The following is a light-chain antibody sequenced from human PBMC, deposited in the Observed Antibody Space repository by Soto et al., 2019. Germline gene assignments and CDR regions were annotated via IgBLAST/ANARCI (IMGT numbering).Light chain of an antibody. Sequence: QSALTQPASVSRSPGQSITISCTGTSSDVGGYNYVSWYQQNPGKAPKLMIYDVNNRPSGVSYRFSGSKSGNTASLTISGLQAEDEADYYCSSYTSSSTRVFGTGTKVTVL. V-gene: IGLV2-14*01. CDR1: SSDVGGYNY. CDR3: SSYTSSSTRV. J-gene: IGLJ1*01. CDR2: DVN.